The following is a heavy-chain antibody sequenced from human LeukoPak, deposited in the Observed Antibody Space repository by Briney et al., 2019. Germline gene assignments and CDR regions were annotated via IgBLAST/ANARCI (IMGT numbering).Heavy chain of an antibody. Sequence: PSETLSLTCTGSGGSISSGGYYWSWIRQPPGKGLEWIGYIYHSGSTYYNPSLKSRVTISVDTSKNQFYLKLSSVTAADTAVYYCARARRLGELSPSLDYWGQGTLVTVSS. CDR2: IYHSGST. J-gene: IGHJ4*02. V-gene: IGHV4-30-2*01. CDR1: GGSISSGGYY. D-gene: IGHD3-16*02. CDR3: ARARRLGELSPSLDY.